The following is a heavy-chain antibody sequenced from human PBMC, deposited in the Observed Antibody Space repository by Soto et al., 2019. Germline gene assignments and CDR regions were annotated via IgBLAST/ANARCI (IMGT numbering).Heavy chain of an antibody. Sequence: GGSLRLSCEASGFALDTYTVHWVRQAPGKGLEWVAVLPSDGRSEVYGDSVKGRFTISRDNSKNTLFLQLNILGLDDTAVYFCVEPGAYWTRWGQGTLVTVSS. D-gene: IGHD1-1*01. V-gene: IGHV3-30*04. CDR1: GFALDTYT. J-gene: IGHJ4*02. CDR2: LPSDGRSE. CDR3: VEPGAYWTR.